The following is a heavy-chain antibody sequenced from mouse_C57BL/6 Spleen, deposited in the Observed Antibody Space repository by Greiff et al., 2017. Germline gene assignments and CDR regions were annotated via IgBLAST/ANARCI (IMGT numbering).Heavy chain of an antibody. CDR3: ARQGYSNYGSFAY. V-gene: IGHV5-12*01. CDR1: GFTFSDYY. Sequence: EVQVVESGGGLVQPGGSLKLSCAASGFTFSDYYMYWVRQTPEKRLEWVAYISNGGGSTYYPDTVKGRFTISRDNAKNTLYLQMSRLKSEDTAMYYCARQGYSNYGSFAYWGQGTLVTVSA. CDR2: ISNGGGST. D-gene: IGHD2-5*01. J-gene: IGHJ3*01.